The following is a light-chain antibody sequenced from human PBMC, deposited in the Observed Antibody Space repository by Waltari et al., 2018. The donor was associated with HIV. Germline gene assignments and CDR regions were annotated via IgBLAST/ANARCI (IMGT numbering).Light chain of an antibody. J-gene: IGKJ2*01. CDR3: QQYNNWPPNT. V-gene: IGKV3-15*01. CDR1: QSVRSN. Sequence: EIVMTQSPATLSASPGERATLSCRASQSVRSNLAWYQQKPGQAPRLIIYGASTRATGIPARFSGSGSGTEFTLTISSLQSEDFAVYYCQQYNNWPPNTFGQGTKLEIK. CDR2: GAS.